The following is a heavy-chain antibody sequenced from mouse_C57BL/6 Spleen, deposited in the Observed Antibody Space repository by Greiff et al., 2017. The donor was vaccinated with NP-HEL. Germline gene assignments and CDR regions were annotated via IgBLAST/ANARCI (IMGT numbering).Heavy chain of an antibody. Sequence: VQLQQPGAELVRPGTSVKLSCKASGYTFTSYWMHWVKQRPGQGLEWIGVIDPSDSYSNDNQKFKGKATLTVDTSSSTAYMQLSSLTSEDSAVCYCATYDGFSYYFDYWGQGTTLTVSS. J-gene: IGHJ2*01. CDR2: IDPSDSYS. CDR1: GYTFTSYW. CDR3: ATYDGFSYYFDY. V-gene: IGHV1-59*01. D-gene: IGHD2-3*01.